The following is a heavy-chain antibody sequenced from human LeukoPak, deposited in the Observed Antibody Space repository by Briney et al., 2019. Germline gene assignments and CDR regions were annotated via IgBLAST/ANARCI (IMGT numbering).Heavy chain of an antibody. Sequence: PGGSLRLSCAASGFTFSNAWMSWVRQAPGKGLEWVSVIYSGGSTYYADSVKGRFTISRDNSKNTLYLQMNSLRAEDTAVYYCAREGSGDYVDYWGQGTLVTVSS. J-gene: IGHJ4*02. CDR2: IYSGGST. V-gene: IGHV3-66*01. CDR3: AREGSGDYVDY. CDR1: GFTFSNAW. D-gene: IGHD3-10*01.